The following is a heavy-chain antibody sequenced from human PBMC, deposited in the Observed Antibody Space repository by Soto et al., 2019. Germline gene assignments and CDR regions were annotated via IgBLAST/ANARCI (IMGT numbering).Heavy chain of an antibody. CDR1: GGSISSYY. CDR3: ARVGYSYEGSYYYYGMDV. CDR2: IYYSGST. V-gene: IGHV4-59*01. D-gene: IGHD5-18*01. Sequence: SETLSLTCTVSGGSISSYYWSWIRQPPGKGLEWIGYIYYSGSTNYNPSLKSRVTISVDTSKNQFSLKLSSVTAADTAVYYCARVGYSYEGSYYYYGMDVWGKGTTVTVSS. J-gene: IGHJ6*04.